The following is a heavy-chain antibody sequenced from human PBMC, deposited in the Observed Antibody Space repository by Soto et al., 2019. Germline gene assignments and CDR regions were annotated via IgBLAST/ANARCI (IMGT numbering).Heavy chain of an antibody. J-gene: IGHJ5*02. D-gene: IGHD3-10*01. CDR3: ARESTVLWFGEGWFDP. V-gene: IGHV4-39*01. CDR1: GGSISSSSYY. CDR2: IYYSGST. Sequence: SETLSLTCTVSGGSISSSSYYWGWIRQPPGKGLEWIGSIYYSGSTYYNPSLKSRVTISVDTSKTQSSLKLSSVTAADTAVYYCARESTVLWFGEGWFDPWGQGTLVNVSS.